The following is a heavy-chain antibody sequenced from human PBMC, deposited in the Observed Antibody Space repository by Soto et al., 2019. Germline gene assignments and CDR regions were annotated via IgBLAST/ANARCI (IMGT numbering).Heavy chain of an antibody. CDR3: ARGWGKEIVVGSASDFDC. D-gene: IGHD2-2*01. V-gene: IGHV3-74*01. CDR1: GFTLSNYG. Sequence: GGSLRLSCAASGFTLSNYGMHWVRQAPGKGLVWVSRIKHDGSNINYADSVKGRFSISRDSAKNTLYLQMNSLRAEDTAVYYCARGWGKEIVVGSASDFDCWGQGTLVTVSS. CDR2: IKHDGSNI. J-gene: IGHJ4*02.